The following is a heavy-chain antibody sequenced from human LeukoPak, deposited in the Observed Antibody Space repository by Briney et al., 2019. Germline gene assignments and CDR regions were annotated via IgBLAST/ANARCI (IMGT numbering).Heavy chain of an antibody. CDR3: ARARWELLSAFDI. V-gene: IGHV4-38-2*02. CDR2: IYYSGST. CDR1: GYSISSGYY. J-gene: IGHJ3*02. Sequence: PSETPSLTCTVSGYSISSGYYWGWIRQPPGKGLEWIGYIYYSGSTYYNPSLKSRVTISVDTSKNQFSLKLSSVTAADTAVYYCARARWELLSAFDIWGQGTMVTVSS. D-gene: IGHD1-26*01.